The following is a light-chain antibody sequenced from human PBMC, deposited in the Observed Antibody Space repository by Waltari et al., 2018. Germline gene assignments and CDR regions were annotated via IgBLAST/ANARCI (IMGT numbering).Light chain of an antibody. CDR1: SGYSNYA. Sequence: QLVLTQSPSASASLGASVKLTCTLSSGYSNYAIARHQQQSEKGPRFLMKVNADGSEKKGDGIPDRFSGSSSGAERCLTISSLQSEDEADYYCQTWGAGIVVFGGGTTLTVL. V-gene: IGLV4-69*01. CDR3: QTWGAGIVV. J-gene: IGLJ2*01. CDR2: VNADGSE.